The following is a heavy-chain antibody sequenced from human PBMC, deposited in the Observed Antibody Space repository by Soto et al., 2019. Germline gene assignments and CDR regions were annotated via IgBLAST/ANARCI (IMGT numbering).Heavy chain of an antibody. CDR3: ECASLWFGELTVGNLTDD. CDR1: GGSFSGYY. J-gene: IGHJ4*02. Sequence: SGTLSLTCAVYGGSFSGYYLSWVRQPPGKGLEWIGRINHSVSTNYNPSLKSRVTISVDTSRNQFSLTLNSVTAADTAVYYCECASLWFGELTVGNLTDDWGQGIRVPVSS. D-gene: IGHD3-10*01. CDR2: INHSVST. V-gene: IGHV4-34*01.